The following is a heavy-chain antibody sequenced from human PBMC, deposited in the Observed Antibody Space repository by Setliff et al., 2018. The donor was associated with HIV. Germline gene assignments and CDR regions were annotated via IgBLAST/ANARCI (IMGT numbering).Heavy chain of an antibody. CDR1: GYTSTSYA. J-gene: IGHJ4*02. Sequence: GASVKVSCKASGYTSTSYAMHWVRQAPGQRLEWMGWINAGNGNTKYSQKFQGRVTITRDTSASTAYMELSSLRSEDTAVYYCARDGLYGGNSGMDYWGQGTLVTVSS. D-gene: IGHD2-21*02. CDR2: INAGNGNT. CDR3: ARDGLYGGNSGMDY. V-gene: IGHV1-3*01.